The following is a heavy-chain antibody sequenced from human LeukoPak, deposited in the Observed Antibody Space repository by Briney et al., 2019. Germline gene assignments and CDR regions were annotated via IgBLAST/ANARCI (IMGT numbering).Heavy chain of an antibody. Sequence: KVSCKGSGYSFTSYWIGWVRQMPGKGLEWMGIIYPGDSDTRYSPSFQGQVTISADKSISTAYLQWSSLKASDTAMYYCARAIVGATIIYDYWGQGTLVTVSS. J-gene: IGHJ4*02. CDR3: ARAIVGATIIYDY. D-gene: IGHD1-26*01. CDR1: GYSFTSYW. CDR2: IYPGDSDT. V-gene: IGHV5-51*01.